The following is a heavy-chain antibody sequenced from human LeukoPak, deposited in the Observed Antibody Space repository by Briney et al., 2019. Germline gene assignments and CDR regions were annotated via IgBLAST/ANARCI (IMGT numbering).Heavy chain of an antibody. CDR1: GGSVTSYY. D-gene: IGHD2-2*02. CDR3: ARRCSGPTCYTDAYDI. J-gene: IGHJ3*02. V-gene: IGHV4-59*08. Sequence: SETLSLTCTVSGGSVTSYYWTWIRQPPGKGLEWIGYVYYSGSTDYNPSLKSRVTISVDTSNKQFSLNLSSVTAADTAVYYCARRCSGPTCYTDAYDIWGQGTMVTVSS. CDR2: VYYSGST.